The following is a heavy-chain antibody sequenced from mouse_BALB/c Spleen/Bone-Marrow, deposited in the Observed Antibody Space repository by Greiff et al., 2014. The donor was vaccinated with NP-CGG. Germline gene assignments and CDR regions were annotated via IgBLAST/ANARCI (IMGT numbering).Heavy chain of an antibody. V-gene: IGHV1-69*01. Sequence: QVQLQQSGAELGMPGASVKMSCKASGYTFIDNWMYWVKQRPGQGLEWIGAIDTSDSYTNFNQKFMGKASLTVDASSSTAYMQVSSLTSDDSAVYYCARGGHDFSLDYWGQGTSVTVSS. J-gene: IGHJ4*01. D-gene: IGHD2-4*01. CDR1: GYTFIDNW. CDR2: IDTSDSYT. CDR3: ARGGHDFSLDY.